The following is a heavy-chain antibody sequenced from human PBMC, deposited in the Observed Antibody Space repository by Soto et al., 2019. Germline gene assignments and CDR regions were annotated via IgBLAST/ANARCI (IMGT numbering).Heavy chain of an antibody. CDR1: GYTFTSFV. J-gene: IGHJ4*02. CDR2: VNAYNGNT. Sequence: QVQLVQSGSEVKKPGASVKVSCKASGYTFTSFVVNCVRQAPGQGLEWMGWVNAYNGNTNYAQKFQDRVTLTADTSTSTAYMEVKSLRSDDTAVYYCATGAAGLAAHVIWGQGTLVTVAS. CDR3: ATGAAGLAAHVI. D-gene: IGHD6-25*01. V-gene: IGHV1-18*01.